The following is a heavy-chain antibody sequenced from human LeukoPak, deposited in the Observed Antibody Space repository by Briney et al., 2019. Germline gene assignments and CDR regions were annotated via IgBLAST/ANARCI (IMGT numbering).Heavy chain of an antibody. CDR1: GDSISSYY. J-gene: IGHJ5*02. Sequence: SQTLSLTCTVSGDSISSYYWCWIQQPAGQGLEWIGRIYTSGSTNYNPSLKSRVIMSVDTSKNQFSLKLSSVTAADTAVYYCARALYYYDSSGHQRWFDPWGQGTLVTVSS. CDR2: IYTSGST. V-gene: IGHV4-4*07. CDR3: ARALYYYDSSGHQRWFDP. D-gene: IGHD3-22*01.